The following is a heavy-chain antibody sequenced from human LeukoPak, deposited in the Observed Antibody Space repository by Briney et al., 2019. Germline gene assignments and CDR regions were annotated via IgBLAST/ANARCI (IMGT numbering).Heavy chain of an antibody. D-gene: IGHD3-10*01. J-gene: IGHJ3*02. V-gene: IGHV3-23*01. Sequence: PGGSLRLSCAASGFTFSSYAMSWVRQAPGKGLEWVSAISGSGGSTYCADSVKGRFTISRDNSKNTLYLQMNSLRAEDTAVYYCAKDPAYYYGSGSPHACDIWGQGTMVTVSS. CDR2: ISGSGGST. CDR3: AKDPAYYYGSGSPHACDI. CDR1: GFTFSSYA.